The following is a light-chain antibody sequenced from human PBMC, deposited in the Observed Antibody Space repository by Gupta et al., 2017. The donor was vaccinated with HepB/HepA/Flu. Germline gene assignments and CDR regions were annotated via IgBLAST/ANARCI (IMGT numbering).Light chain of an antibody. CDR3: QKYYSVTRT. CDR2: WAS. V-gene: IGKV4-1*01. CDR1: QSVLYSSKNMNY. Sequence: ILLTQSPDSLTVSLGEMATINCKSSQSVLYSSKNMNYLAWYQQKPGQSPKLLIYWASARESGVPERCAGGGSGKVCTSTSDSLQAEDGANYYDQKYYSVTRTFGEGTKVEAK. J-gene: IGKJ4*02.